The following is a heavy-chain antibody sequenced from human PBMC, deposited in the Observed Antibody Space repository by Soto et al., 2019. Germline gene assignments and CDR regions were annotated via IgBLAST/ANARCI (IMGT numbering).Heavy chain of an antibody. D-gene: IGHD6-19*01. V-gene: IGHV4-31*03. CDR1: GGSISSGGFY. Sequence: SETLSLTCTVSGGSISSGGFYWSWIRQHPGKGLEWIGYIYYSGSTYYNPSLKSRVCISVDTSKNQFSLKLSSGTAAATDVYYCARSSSGWYNYWGQGPLVTVSS. CDR3: ARSSSGWYNY. J-gene: IGHJ4*02. CDR2: IYYSGST.